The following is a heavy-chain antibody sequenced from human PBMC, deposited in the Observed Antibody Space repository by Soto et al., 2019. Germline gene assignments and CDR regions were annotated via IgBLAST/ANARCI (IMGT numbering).Heavy chain of an antibody. D-gene: IGHD3-22*01. CDR2: ISGSGGST. Sequence: XGSLILSCAASGVTFSSYAMSWVRQAPGKGLEWVSAISGSGGSTYYADSVKGRFTISRDNSKNTLYLQMNSLRAEDTAVYYCAKFPSAPYDSSGPHWGQGTLVTVSS. V-gene: IGHV3-23*01. CDR1: GVTFSSYA. CDR3: AKFPSAPYDSSGPH. J-gene: IGHJ4*02.